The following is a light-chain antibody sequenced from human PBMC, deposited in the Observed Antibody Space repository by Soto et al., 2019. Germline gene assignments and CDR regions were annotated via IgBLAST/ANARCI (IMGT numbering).Light chain of an antibody. CDR1: QSVSSSY. V-gene: IGKV3-20*01. J-gene: IGKJ1*01. CDR3: QKYGSSTLK. CDR2: GAS. Sequence: ETVLTQSPGTLSWSPGERATLSCRASQSVSSSYLAWYQQKPGQAPMLLIYGASSKATCIPDRFSCSRSGTDFTFTMSSLEHEDFAVYCCQKYGSSTLKFGQGTKLQIK.